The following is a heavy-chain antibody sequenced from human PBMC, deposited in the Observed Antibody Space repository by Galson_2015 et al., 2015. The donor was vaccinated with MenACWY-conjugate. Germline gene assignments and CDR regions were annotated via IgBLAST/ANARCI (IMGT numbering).Heavy chain of an antibody. D-gene: IGHD3-10*01. CDR3: ARLPRGINLMVEGS. CDR1: GGSIYGDAYW. V-gene: IGHV4-39*01. J-gene: IGHJ5*02. CDR2: IHYSETT. Sequence: VSGGSIYGDAYWWAWIRQPPGKGLEWIASIHYSETTHYSPSLKSRVSISVDTSKNQFSLKLSSVTAADTTVYYCARLPRGINLMVEGSWGQGILVTVSS.